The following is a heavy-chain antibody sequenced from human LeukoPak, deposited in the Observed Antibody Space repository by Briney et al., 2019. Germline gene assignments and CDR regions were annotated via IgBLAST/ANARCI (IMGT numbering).Heavy chain of an antibody. J-gene: IGHJ4*02. V-gene: IGHV3-30-3*01. CDR1: GFTFSSYA. D-gene: IGHD3-10*01. Sequence: SGGSLRLSCAASGFTFSSYAMHWVRQAPGKGLEWVAVISYDGSNKYYADSVKGRFTISRDNSKNTLYLQMNSLRAEDTAVYYCARDSGKWFGESGFDYWGQGTLVTVSS. CDR2: ISYDGSNK. CDR3: ARDSGKWFGESGFDY.